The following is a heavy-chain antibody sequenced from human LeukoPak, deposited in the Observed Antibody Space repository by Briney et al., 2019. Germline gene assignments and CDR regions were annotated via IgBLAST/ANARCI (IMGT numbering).Heavy chain of an antibody. CDR2: IRSKANSYTT. CDR3: TRVTGDFAYYYYYGMDV. Sequence: SGGSLKLSCAASGLTFSGSAMHWVRQTSGKGLEWVGRIRSKANSYTTAYAASVKGRFTISRDDSKNTAYLQMNSLKTEDTAVYYCTRVTGDFAYYYYYGMDVWGKGTTVTVSS. CDR1: GLTFSGSA. J-gene: IGHJ6*04. V-gene: IGHV3-73*01. D-gene: IGHD2-21*02.